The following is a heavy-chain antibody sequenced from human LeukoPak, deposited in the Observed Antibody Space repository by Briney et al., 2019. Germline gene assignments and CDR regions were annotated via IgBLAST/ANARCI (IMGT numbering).Heavy chain of an antibody. CDR1: GFTFSSYE. CDR3: ARGLRWVDY. J-gene: IGHJ4*02. Sequence: AGGSLRLSCAASGFTFSSYEMNWVRQAPGKGLEWVANIKQDGSEKYYVDSVKGRFTISRDNAKNSLYLQMNSLRAEDTAVYYCARGLRWVDYWGQGTLVTVSS. V-gene: IGHV3-7*04. D-gene: IGHD4-23*01. CDR2: IKQDGSEK.